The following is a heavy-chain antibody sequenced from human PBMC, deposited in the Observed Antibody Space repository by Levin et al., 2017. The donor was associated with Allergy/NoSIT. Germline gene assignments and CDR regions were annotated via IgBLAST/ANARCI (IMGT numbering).Heavy chain of an antibody. CDR1: GGSISSGGYS. Sequence: SCAVSGGSISSGGYSWSWIRQPPGKGLEWIGYIYHSGSTYYNPSLKSRVTISVDRSKNQFSLKLSSVTAADTAVYYCARSPGGSGINFDYWGQGTLVTVSS. CDR3: ARSPGGSGINFDY. CDR2: IYHSGST. D-gene: IGHD3-10*01. V-gene: IGHV4-30-2*01. J-gene: IGHJ4*02.